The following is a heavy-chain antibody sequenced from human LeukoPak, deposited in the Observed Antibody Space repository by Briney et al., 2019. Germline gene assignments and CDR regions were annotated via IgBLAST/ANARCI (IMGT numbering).Heavy chain of an antibody. CDR1: GYSISSGYY. V-gene: IGHV4-38-2*02. D-gene: IGHD3-3*01. J-gene: IGHJ6*03. CDR3: ARGPSASYYDFWSGYYGGRDYYYYYMDV. Sequence: SETLSLTCTVSGYSISSGYYWGWIRQPPGKGLEWIGSIYHSGSTYYNPSLKSRVTISVDTSKNQFSLKLSSVTAVDTAVYYCARGPSASYYDFWSGYYGGRDYYYYYMDVWGKGTTVTVSS. CDR2: IYHSGST.